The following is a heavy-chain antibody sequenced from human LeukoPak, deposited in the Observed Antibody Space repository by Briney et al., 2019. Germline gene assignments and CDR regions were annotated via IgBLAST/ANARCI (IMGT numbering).Heavy chain of an antibody. CDR3: ARDDPLRVTATLDH. CDR1: GGSSNSNF. D-gene: IGHD2-21*02. CDR2: IYTSGST. V-gene: IGHV4-4*07. Sequence: SETLSLTCTVSGGSSNSNFWSWVRQPAGKGLEWIGRIYTSGSTNYNPSLKSRVTMSVDTSKNQFSLRLSSVTAADTAVYYCARDDPLRVTATLDHWGQGTLVTVSS. J-gene: IGHJ4*02.